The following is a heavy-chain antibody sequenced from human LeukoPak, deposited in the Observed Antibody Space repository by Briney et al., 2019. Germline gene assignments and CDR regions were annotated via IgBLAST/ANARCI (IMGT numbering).Heavy chain of an antibody. V-gene: IGHV3-7*01. D-gene: IGHD1-26*01. CDR2: IKEDGSEK. Sequence: GGSLSLSCAASGFTFSNYGMSWVRQAPGKGLEWVANIKEDGSEKYYVDSVKGRFTISRDNARNALYLQMNSLRAKDTAVYYSATGRPLGNWGQGTLVTVSS. CDR3: ATGRPLGN. CDR1: GFTFSNYG. J-gene: IGHJ3*01.